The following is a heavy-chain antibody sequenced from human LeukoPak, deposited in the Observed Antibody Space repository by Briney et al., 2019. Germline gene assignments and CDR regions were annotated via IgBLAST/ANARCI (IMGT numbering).Heavy chain of an antibody. D-gene: IGHD2-21*02. CDR1: GYRFTSYW. CDR3: ARRSGDYSYYYYMDV. J-gene: IGHJ6*03. Sequence: GESLKISCKGSGYRFTSYWIGWVRQKPGKGLEWMGIIYPGDSDTRYSPSFRGQVTISADKSISTAYLQWSSLKASDTAKYYCARRSGDYSYYYYMDVWGKGTTVTISS. CDR2: IYPGDSDT. V-gene: IGHV5-51*01.